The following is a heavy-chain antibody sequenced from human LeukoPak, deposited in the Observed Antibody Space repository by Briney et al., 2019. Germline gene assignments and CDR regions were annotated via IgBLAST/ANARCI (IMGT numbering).Heavy chain of an antibody. CDR3: AKDKPLRERARRAIDSGIVYYYYGMDV. Sequence: PGGSLRLSCAASGFTFSDYGMHWVRQAPGKGLEWVAVISHDGRTEFYADSGKGRFTISRDSSQNTLYLQMNDLRGEPTDAYYCAKDKPLRERARRAIDSGIVYYYYGMDVWGQGTTVTVSS. CDR2: ISHDGRTE. J-gene: IGHJ6*02. D-gene: IGHD3-10*01. V-gene: IGHV3-30*18. CDR1: GFTFSDYG.